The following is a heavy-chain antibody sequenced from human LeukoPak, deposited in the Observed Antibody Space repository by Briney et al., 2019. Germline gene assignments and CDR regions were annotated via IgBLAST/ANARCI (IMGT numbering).Heavy chain of an antibody. CDR3: ASSYGDYGGLDY. CDR2: ISSSSSYI. D-gene: IGHD4-17*01. V-gene: IGHV3-21*01. J-gene: IGHJ4*02. Sequence: GGSLRLSCAASGFTFSNYGLSWVRQAPGKGLEWVSSISSSSSYIYYADSVKGRFTISRDNAKNSLYLQMNSLRAEDTAVYYCASSYGDYGGLDYWGQGTLVTVSS. CDR1: GFTFSNYG.